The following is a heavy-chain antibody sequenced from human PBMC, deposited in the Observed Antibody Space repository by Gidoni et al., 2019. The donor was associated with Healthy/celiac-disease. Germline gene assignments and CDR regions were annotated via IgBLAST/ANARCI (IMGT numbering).Heavy chain of an antibody. CDR2: ISGSGGST. Sequence: EVQLLEPGGGLVQPGGSLRLYCAASGVTFSSYAMSWVRQAPGKGLEWVSAISGSGGSTYYADSVKGRFTISRDNSKNTLYLQMNSLRAEDTAVYYCAKGIVVVAATEGFDYWGQGTLVTVSS. CDR1: GVTFSSYA. D-gene: IGHD2-15*01. CDR3: AKGIVVVAATEGFDY. V-gene: IGHV3-23*01. J-gene: IGHJ4*02.